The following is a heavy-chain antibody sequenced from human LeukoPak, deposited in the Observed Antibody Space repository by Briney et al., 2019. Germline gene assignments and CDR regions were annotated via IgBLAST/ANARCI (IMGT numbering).Heavy chain of an antibody. Sequence: GEFLKISCKGSEYTFTTYWIGWVRQMPGKGLEWMGIIYPGDSDTRYSPSFQGQVTLSADKSISTAYLQWSSLKASDTAMYYCATLYCSTVTCSFDNWGQGTLVTVSS. CDR3: ATLYCSTVTCSFDN. J-gene: IGHJ4*02. CDR2: IYPGDSDT. D-gene: IGHD2-2*01. CDR1: EYTFTTYW. V-gene: IGHV5-51*01.